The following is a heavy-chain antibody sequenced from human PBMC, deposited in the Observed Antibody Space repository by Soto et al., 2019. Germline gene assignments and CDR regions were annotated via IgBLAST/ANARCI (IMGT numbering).Heavy chain of an antibody. Sequence: PGESMKISWKGSGYSFTSYWITWVRQMPGKGLEWMGRIDPSDSYTNYSPSFQGHVTISADKSISTAYLQWSSLKASDTAMYYCARHDGSIVPEDYWGQGTLVTV. V-gene: IGHV5-10-1*01. CDR2: IDPSDSYT. D-gene: IGHD2-2*01. CDR1: GYSFTSYW. CDR3: ARHDGSIVPEDY. J-gene: IGHJ4*02.